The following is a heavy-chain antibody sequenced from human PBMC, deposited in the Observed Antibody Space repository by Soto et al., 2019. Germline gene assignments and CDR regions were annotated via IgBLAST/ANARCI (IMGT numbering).Heavy chain of an antibody. Sequence: QVQLVQSGAEVKKPGASVKVSCKASGYTFTSYGISWVRQAPGQGLEWMGWISAYNGNTNYAQKLQGRVTITTDTSTSPAHMELSSLRSDDTTVNYCARDPIAVAGGGDYWGQGTLVTVSS. CDR2: ISAYNGNT. D-gene: IGHD6-19*01. CDR3: ARDPIAVAGGGDY. V-gene: IGHV1-18*01. CDR1: GYTFTSYG. J-gene: IGHJ4*02.